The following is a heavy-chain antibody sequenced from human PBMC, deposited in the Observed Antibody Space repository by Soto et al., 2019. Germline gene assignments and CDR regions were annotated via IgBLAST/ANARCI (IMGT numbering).Heavy chain of an antibody. J-gene: IGHJ3*02. CDR1: GFTFDDYA. CDR3: ARSSGWSLAAFDI. D-gene: IGHD6-19*01. CDR2: ISWNSGSI. V-gene: IGHV3-9*01. Sequence: GGSLRVSCAASGFTFDDYAMHWVRQAPGKGLEWVSGISWNSGSIGYADSVKGRFTISRDNAKNSLYLQMNSLRSDDTAVYYCARSSGWSLAAFDIWGQGTMVTVSS.